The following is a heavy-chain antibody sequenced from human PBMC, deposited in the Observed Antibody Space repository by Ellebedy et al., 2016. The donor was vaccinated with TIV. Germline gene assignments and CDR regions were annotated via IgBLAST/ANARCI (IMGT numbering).Heavy chain of an antibody. CDR3: AKNAPYGTGWFGNLDY. CDR2: IRGSGGAT. D-gene: IGHD3-10*01. J-gene: IGHJ4*02. Sequence: GESLKISCAASGFTFSSYAMTGVRQAPGKGLEWVSSIRGSGGATSSADSVKGRFTISRDNSKNTLFLQMNSLRAEDTALYYCAKNAPYGTGWFGNLDYWGQGSLVTVSS. V-gene: IGHV3-23*01. CDR1: GFTFSSYA.